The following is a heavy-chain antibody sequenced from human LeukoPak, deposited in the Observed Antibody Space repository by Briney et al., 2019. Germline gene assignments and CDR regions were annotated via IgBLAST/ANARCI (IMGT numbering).Heavy chain of an antibody. J-gene: IGHJ5*02. D-gene: IGHD3-3*01. Sequence: PGGSLRLSCTASGFTLGNYGTHWVRQAPGKGPEWVSFMRKDGSDEKYVDSVKGRFTISRDNSKNMLYLHMNSLRAEDTAVYYCAVSDGYAIWSGSWGQGTLVTVSS. CDR2: MRKDGSDE. CDR1: GFTLGNYG. CDR3: AVSDGYAIWSGS. V-gene: IGHV3-30*02.